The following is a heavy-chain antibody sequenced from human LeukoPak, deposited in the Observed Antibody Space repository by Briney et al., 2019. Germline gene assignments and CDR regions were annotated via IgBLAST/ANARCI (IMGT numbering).Heavy chain of an antibody. V-gene: IGHV3-23*01. J-gene: IGHJ4*02. D-gene: IGHD3-22*01. CDR1: GFTFSSYA. Sequence: PGGSLRLSCAASGFTFSSYAMSWVRQAPGKGLEWVSDVSGSGSKTYYAESVKGRFTISRDNSKNALYLQMNSLRAEDTAVYYCARGLNYYDSSGYLLFFDYWGQGTLVTVSS. CDR2: VSGSGSKT. CDR3: ARGLNYYDSSGYLLFFDY.